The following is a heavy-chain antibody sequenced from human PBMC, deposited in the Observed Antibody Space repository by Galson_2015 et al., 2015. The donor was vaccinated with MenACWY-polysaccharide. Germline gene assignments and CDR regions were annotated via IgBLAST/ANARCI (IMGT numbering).Heavy chain of an antibody. Sequence: LSLTCTVSGASIGSGDDYYWTWIRQRPGKGLEWVGYIYYSGSTYYNPSLKSRVIISQDTSKNQFSLNLSSVTAADTAVYYCARAPQGLWFGEAWGQGTLVTVSS. CDR3: ARAPQGLWFGEA. J-gene: IGHJ5*02. V-gene: IGHV4-31*03. CDR2: IYYSGST. CDR1: GASIGSGDDYY. D-gene: IGHD3-10*01.